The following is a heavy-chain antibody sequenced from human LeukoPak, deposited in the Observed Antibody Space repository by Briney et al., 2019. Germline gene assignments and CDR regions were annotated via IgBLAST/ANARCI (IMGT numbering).Heavy chain of an antibody. J-gene: IGHJ4*02. CDR2: INSDASRI. Sequence: GGSLRLSCAASGFTLSNYWMQWVRQAPGKGLVWVARINSDASRITYADSVKGRFTISRDNAKSSLYLQLNYLRAEDTAVYYCAREAGATNGWGQGTLVTVSS. V-gene: IGHV3-74*03. CDR1: GFTLSNYW. CDR3: AREAGATNG. D-gene: IGHD1-26*01.